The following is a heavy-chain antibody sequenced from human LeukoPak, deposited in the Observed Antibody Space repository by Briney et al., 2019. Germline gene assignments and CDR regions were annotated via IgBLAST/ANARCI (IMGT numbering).Heavy chain of an antibody. V-gene: IGHV3-53*01. CDR1: GFTASGNY. CDR2: IYSDDTT. CDR3: AKASYSSGYLSVSYYFDY. J-gene: IGHJ4*02. D-gene: IGHD3-22*01. Sequence: GSLRLSCAASGFTASGNYMSWIRHGPGKGLEWVSLIYSDDTTLYADSVKGRFTISRDNSKNTLYLQMNSLRAEDTAVYYCAKASYSSGYLSVSYYFDYWGQGTLVTVSS.